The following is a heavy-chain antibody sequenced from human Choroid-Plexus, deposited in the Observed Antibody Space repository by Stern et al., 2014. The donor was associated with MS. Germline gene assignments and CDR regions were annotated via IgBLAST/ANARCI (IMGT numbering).Heavy chain of an antibody. CDR3: AKDRQYLTYFFDH. J-gene: IGHJ5*02. D-gene: IGHD2/OR15-2a*01. V-gene: IGHV3-30*18. CDR1: GFTLGSCA. CDR2: VSYDGSNK. Sequence: VQLVESGGGVVQPGRPPRLSCVASGFTLGSCAMYWVRQAPGKGLEWVAGVSYDGSNKYYADSVKGRFTISRDNSQNTLYMQMSSLRPEDTAVYYCAKDRQYLTYFFDHWGQGSLVTVSS.